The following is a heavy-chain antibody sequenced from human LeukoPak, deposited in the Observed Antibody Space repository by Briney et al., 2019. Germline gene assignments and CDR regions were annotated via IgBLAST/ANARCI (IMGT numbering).Heavy chain of an antibody. Sequence: SVKVSCKASGGTFSSYAISWVRQAPGQGLEWMGGIIPIFGPANYAQKFQGRVTITADESTSTAYMELSSLRSEDTAVYYCARDRTPIGSGLQSFDYWGQGTLVTVSS. CDR1: GGTFSSYA. CDR3: ARDRTPIGSGLQSFDY. V-gene: IGHV1-69*13. CDR2: IIPIFGPA. D-gene: IGHD3-10*01. J-gene: IGHJ4*02.